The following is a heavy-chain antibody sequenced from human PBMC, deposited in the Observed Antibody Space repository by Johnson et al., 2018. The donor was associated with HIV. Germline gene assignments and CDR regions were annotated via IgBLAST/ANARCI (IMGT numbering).Heavy chain of an antibody. J-gene: IGHJ3*02. V-gene: IGHV3-30*02. Sequence: QMLLVESGGGVVQPGGSLRLSCSASGFTFSTFGMHWVRQAPGKGLEWVAFIRYDGSDKYYGDSVKGRFTISRDNSKNTLYLQMNSLKTEDTAVYYCTTISQWLVPGTFDIWGQGTMVTVSS. CDR2: IRYDGSDK. CDR1: GFTFSTFG. CDR3: TTISQWLVPGTFDI. D-gene: IGHD6-19*01.